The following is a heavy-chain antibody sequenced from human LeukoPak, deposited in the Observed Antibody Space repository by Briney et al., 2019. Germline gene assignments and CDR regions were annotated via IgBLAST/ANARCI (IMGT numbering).Heavy chain of an antibody. J-gene: IGHJ4*02. Sequence: GGSLRLSCAASGFTFSSYAMHWVRQAPGKGLEWVAVISYDGSNKYYADSVKGRFTISRDNSKNTLYLQMNSLGAEDTAVYYCARDPGYSSGWYYFDYWGQGTLVTVSS. CDR3: ARDPGYSSGWYYFDY. CDR2: ISYDGSNK. CDR1: GFTFSSYA. V-gene: IGHV3-30-3*01. D-gene: IGHD6-19*01.